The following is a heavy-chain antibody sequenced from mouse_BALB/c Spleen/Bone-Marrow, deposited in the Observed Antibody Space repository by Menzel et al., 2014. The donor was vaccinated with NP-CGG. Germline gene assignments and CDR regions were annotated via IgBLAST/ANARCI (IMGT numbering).Heavy chain of an antibody. CDR1: GYTFTSYW. CDR3: ARKGFAY. CDR2: IDPSDSET. V-gene: IGHV1-69*02. Sequence: QVQLQQSGAELVKPGAPVKLSCKASGYTFTSYWMNWVKQRPGRGLEWIGRIDPSDSETHYNQKFKDKATLTADKSSSTAYMQLSSLTSEDSAVYYCARKGFAYWGGETLVTVSA. J-gene: IGHJ3*01.